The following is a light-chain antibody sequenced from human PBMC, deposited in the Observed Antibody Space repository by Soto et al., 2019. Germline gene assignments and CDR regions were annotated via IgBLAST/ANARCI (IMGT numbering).Light chain of an antibody. V-gene: IGLV2-8*01. CDR2: EVS. CDR1: SSDVGSYNY. Sequence: QSVLTQPPSASGSPGQSVTISCTGTSSDVGSYNYVSWYQQHPGKAPKLMIYEVSKRPSGVPDRFSGSKSGNTASLTVSGLQAEDEADYYCQSYDSILDGVIFGGGTKLTVL. CDR3: QSYDSILDGVI. J-gene: IGLJ2*01.